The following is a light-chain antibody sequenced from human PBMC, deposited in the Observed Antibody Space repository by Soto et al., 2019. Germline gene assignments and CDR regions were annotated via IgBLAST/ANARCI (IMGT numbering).Light chain of an antibody. J-gene: IGLJ2*01. CDR1: SSDVGGYNH. Sequence: QSALTQPASVSGSPGQSITISCTGTSSDVGGYNHVSWYQHSPGKAPNLILFAVSDRPSGVSHRFSGSKSGNTASLTISGLQAEDGADYYCCSYTSLSTVVFGGGTQLTVL. V-gene: IGLV2-14*01. CDR2: AVS. CDR3: CSYTSLSTVV.